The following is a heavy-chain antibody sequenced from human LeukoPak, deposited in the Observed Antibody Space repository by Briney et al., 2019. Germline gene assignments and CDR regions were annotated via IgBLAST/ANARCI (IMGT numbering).Heavy chain of an antibody. D-gene: IGHD6-19*01. V-gene: IGHV1-69*06. CDR3: ARDPGAQWPDFDY. CDR1: GGTFSSYA. CDR2: IIPIFGTA. J-gene: IGHJ4*02. Sequence: SVKVSCKASGGTFSSYAISWVRQSPGQGLEPMGRIIPIFGTANYAQKFQGRVTITADKSTSTAYMELSSLRSEDTAVYYCARDPGAQWPDFDYWGQGTLVTVSS.